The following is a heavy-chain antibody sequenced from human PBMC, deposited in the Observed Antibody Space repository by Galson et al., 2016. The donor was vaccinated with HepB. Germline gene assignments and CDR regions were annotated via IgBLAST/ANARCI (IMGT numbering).Heavy chain of an antibody. V-gene: IGHV1-46*01. D-gene: IGHD4-17*01. CDR2: IHPNDSRP. Sequence: SVKVSCKAPGFTFTRHSIHWVRQAPGQGLEWMGVIHPNDSRPDYAPRFQGRVTMTKDTCTTTVYLGLKSLISGDAAVYFCARRLRGRFYGDFLFDLWGQGTLVTVSS. J-gene: IGHJ4*02. CDR1: GFTFTRHS. CDR3: ARRLRGRFYGDFLFDL.